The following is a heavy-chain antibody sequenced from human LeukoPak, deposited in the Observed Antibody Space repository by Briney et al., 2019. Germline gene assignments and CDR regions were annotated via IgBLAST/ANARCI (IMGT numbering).Heavy chain of an antibody. J-gene: IGHJ4*02. D-gene: IGHD6-19*01. V-gene: IGHV3-23*01. Sequence: GGSLRLSCAASGFIFGNYAMSWVRQAPGKGLEWVSAISGRGYSTYHADSVKGRFTISRDNSKDTLYLQMDSLRAEDTAVYYCARENHSYSSGWYRYFDYWGQGTLVTVSS. CDR1: GFIFGNYA. CDR3: ARENHSYSSGWYRYFDY. CDR2: ISGRGYST.